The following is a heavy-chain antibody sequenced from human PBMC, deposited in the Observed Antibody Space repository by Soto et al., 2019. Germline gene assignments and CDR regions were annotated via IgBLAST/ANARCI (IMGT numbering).Heavy chain of an antibody. J-gene: IGHJ4*02. CDR2: IIPILGIA. CDR3: AREADSTSFDY. D-gene: IGHD2-2*01. Sequence: QVQLVQSGAEVKKPGSSVKVSCKASGGTFSSYTISWVRQAPGQGLEWMGRIIPILGIANYAQKFQGRVTITADKSTSTAYMELSSLRSEDTAVYYCAREADSTSFDYWGRGTLVTVSS. V-gene: IGHV1-69*08. CDR1: GGTFSSYT.